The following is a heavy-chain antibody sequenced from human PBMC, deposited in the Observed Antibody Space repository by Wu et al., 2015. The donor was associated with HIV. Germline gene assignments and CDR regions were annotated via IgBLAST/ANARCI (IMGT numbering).Heavy chain of an antibody. J-gene: IGHJ1*01. CDR2: MNPKSGSA. V-gene: IGHV1-8*02. D-gene: IGHD1-26*01. CDR1: GYTFTSLN. CDR3: ARVGVLLTSADLLEYFQH. Sequence: QVQLVQSGTVVQKPGTSVRVSCRVSGYTFTSLNINWIRHAPGRGLEWMGWMNPKSGSAGFGRDFQGRVSMTRNNSISTAYMELSGLTSDDTAIYYCARVGVLLTSADLLEYFQHWAGHPCRRLL.